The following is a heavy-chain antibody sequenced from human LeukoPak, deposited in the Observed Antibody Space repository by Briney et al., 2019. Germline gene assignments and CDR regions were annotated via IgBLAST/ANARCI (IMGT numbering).Heavy chain of an antibody. CDR3: AKGGLRFLEWFVLDY. D-gene: IGHD3-3*01. CDR2: ISGSGGST. CDR1: GFTFSSYS. V-gene: IGHV3-23*01. Sequence: GGSLRLSCAASGFTFSSYSMNWVRQPPGKGLEWVSAISGSGGSTYYADSVKGRFTISRDNSKNTLYLQMNSVRAEDTAVYYCAKGGLRFLEWFVLDYWGQGTLVTVS. J-gene: IGHJ4*02.